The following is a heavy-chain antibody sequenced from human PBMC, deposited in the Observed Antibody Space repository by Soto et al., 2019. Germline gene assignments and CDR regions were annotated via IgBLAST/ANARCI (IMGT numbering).Heavy chain of an antibody. J-gene: IGHJ6*02. Sequence: PSETLSLTCAVSGGSISSSNWWSWVRQPPGKGLEWIGEIYHSGSTNYNPSLKSRVTISVDKSKNQFSLKLSSVTAAVTAVYYCAREMVRGRNYYGMDVWGQGTTVTVS. CDR1: GGSISSSNW. D-gene: IGHD3-10*01. CDR3: AREMVRGRNYYGMDV. CDR2: IYHSGST. V-gene: IGHV4-4*02.